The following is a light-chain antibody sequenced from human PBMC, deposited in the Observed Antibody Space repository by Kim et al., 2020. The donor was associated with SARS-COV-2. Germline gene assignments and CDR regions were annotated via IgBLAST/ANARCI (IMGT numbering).Light chain of an antibody. CDR1: QDTINY. Sequence: GDSVTPTCRARQDTINYLARVLQRPGKAPPSLIYAASSLQSGVPSRFSGSGSGTEFALTLTSLQPPDSATYYCQQYNRYPSTFGQGTRLGI. V-gene: IGKV1-16*01. J-gene: IGKJ5*01. CDR3: QQYNRYPST. CDR2: AAS.